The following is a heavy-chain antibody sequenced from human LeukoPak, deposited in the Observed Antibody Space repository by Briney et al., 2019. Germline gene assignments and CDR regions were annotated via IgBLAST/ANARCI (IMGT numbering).Heavy chain of an antibody. Sequence: ASVKVSCKASGYTFTSYDINWVRQATGQGLEWMGRMNPNSGNTGYAQKFQGRVTMTRNTSISTAYMELSSLRSEDTAVYYCARGATYYDYVWGSYRFDYWGQGTLVTVSS. CDR1: GYTFTSYD. V-gene: IGHV1-8*01. CDR3: ARGATYYDYVWGSYRFDY. J-gene: IGHJ4*02. D-gene: IGHD3-16*02. CDR2: MNPNSGNT.